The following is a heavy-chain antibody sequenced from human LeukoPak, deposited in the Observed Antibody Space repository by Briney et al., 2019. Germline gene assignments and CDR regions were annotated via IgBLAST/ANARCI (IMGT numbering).Heavy chain of an antibody. V-gene: IGHV4-59*01. CDR1: GGSFSDYY. CDR3: ARGGYYGSGNDFRFDP. CDR2: TYYSGST. D-gene: IGHD3-10*01. Sequence: SETLSLTCAVYGGSFSDYYWSWIRQPPGKGLEWIGYTYYSGSTNYNPSLKSRVTISVDTSKNQFSLKLSSVTPADTAVYYCARGGYYGSGNDFRFDPWGQGTLVTVSS. J-gene: IGHJ5*02.